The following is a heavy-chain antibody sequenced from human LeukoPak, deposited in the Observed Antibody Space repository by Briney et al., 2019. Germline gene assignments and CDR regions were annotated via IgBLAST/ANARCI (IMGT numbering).Heavy chain of an antibody. CDR2: INGDRSST. V-gene: IGHV3-74*01. D-gene: IGHD5-12*01. CDR3: ARDGGYSGFDY. J-gene: IGHJ4*02. CDR1: GFIVSSYW. Sequence: GGSLRLSCAASGFIVSSYWMYWVRQAPGKGLVWVSLINGDRSSTTYADSVEGRFTISIDSAKGTLYLQMNSLRAEDTAVYYCARDGGYSGFDYWGQGTLVTVSS.